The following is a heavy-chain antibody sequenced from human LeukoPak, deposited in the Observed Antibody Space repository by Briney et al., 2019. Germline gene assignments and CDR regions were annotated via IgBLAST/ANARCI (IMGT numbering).Heavy chain of an antibody. CDR3: AKGLTYNSGSRGYFDY. CDR2: ISGSGGNT. Sequence: GGSLRLSCAASGFTFSSYAMSWVRQAPGKGLEWVSAISGSGGNTYYADSVKGRFTMSRDNSKNTLYLQMNSLRAEDTAVYFCAKGLTYNSGSRGYFDYWGQGTLVTVSS. V-gene: IGHV3-23*01. D-gene: IGHD6-19*01. CDR1: GFTFSSYA. J-gene: IGHJ4*02.